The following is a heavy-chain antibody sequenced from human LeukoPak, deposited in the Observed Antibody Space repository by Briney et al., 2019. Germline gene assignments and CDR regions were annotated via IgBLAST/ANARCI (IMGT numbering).Heavy chain of an antibody. V-gene: IGHV3-48*01. CDR1: GFTSSSYS. CDR3: ARGSLLRFLEWLLMGY. Sequence: PGGSLRLSCAASGFTSSSYSMNWVRQAPGKGLEWVSYISSSSSTIYYADSVKGRFTISRDNAKNSLYLQMNSLRAEDTAVYYCARGSLLRFLEWLLMGYWGQGTLVTVSS. D-gene: IGHD3-3*01. J-gene: IGHJ4*02. CDR2: ISSSSSTI.